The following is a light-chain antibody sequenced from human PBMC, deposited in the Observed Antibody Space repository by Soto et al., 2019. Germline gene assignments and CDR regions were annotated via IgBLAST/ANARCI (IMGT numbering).Light chain of an antibody. CDR2: SDD. Sequence: QSVLTQPPSASGTPGQRVSISCSGSRSNIGSNAVSWYQHFPGTAPKVLIYSDDQRPSGVPDRFSGSKSGTSASLAISGLRAEDEADYFCAAWGDSLNTWVFGGGTKLTVL. V-gene: IGLV1-44*01. CDR1: RSNIGSNA. J-gene: IGLJ3*02. CDR3: AAWGDSLNTWV.